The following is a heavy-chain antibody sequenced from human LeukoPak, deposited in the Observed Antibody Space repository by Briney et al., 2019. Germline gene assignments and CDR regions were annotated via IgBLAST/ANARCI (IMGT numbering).Heavy chain of an antibody. Sequence: ASVKVSCKASGYTFTGYYMHWVRQAPGQGLEWMGWINPKSGGTNYAQKFQGRVTMTRDTSISTAYMELSRLRSDDTAMYYCARVSVGGYYMDVWGEGTTVTISS. CDR2: INPKSGGT. CDR3: ARVSVGGYYMDV. J-gene: IGHJ6*03. CDR1: GYTFTGYY. D-gene: IGHD3-16*01. V-gene: IGHV1-2*02.